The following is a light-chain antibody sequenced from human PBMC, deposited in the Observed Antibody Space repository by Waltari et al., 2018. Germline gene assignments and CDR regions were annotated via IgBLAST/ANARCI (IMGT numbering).Light chain of an antibody. V-gene: IGLV3-21*02. J-gene: IGLJ3*02. CDR3: QVWHSDSDVWV. CDR2: DDS. CDR1: YFGVEG. Sequence: SYVLTQPPSVSVAPGQTARITCAAYYFGVEGVNWYQQKSGQAPILVVYDDSDRPSGIPERFSGSNSGNTATLSISRVEVGDEADYYCQVWHSDSDVWVFGGGTKLTVL.